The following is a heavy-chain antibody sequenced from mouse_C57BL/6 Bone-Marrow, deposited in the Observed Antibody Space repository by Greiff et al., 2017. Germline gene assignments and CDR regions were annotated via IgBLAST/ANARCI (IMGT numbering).Heavy chain of an antibody. CDR2: IRLKSDNYAT. CDR3: TQFPTVVSFYYAMDY. Sequence: EVQRVESGGGLVQPGGSMKLSCVASGFTFSNYWMNWVRQSPEKGLEWVAQIRLKSDNYATHYAESVKGRFTISRDDSKSSVYLQMNNLRAEDTGIYYCTQFPTVVSFYYAMDYWGQGTSVTVSS. CDR1: GFTFSNYW. V-gene: IGHV6-3*01. J-gene: IGHJ4*01. D-gene: IGHD1-1*01.